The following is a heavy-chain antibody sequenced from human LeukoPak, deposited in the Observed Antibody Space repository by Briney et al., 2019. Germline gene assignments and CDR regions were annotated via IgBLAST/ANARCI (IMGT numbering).Heavy chain of an antibody. V-gene: IGHV3-23*01. CDR1: GFTFSSYA. J-gene: IGHJ6*03. CDR2: ISGSGGST. CDR3: AKARPYYYDSSAEKGGYYYYMDV. Sequence: GGSLRLSCAASGFTFSSYAMSWVRQAPGKGLEWVSAISGSGGSTYYADSVKGRFTISRDNSKNTLYLQMNSLRAEDTAVYYCAKARPYYYDSSAEKGGYYYYMDVWGKGTTVTVSS. D-gene: IGHD3-22*01.